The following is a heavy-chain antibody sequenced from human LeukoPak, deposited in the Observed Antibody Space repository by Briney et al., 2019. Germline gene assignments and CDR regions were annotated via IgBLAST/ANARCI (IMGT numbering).Heavy chain of an antibody. D-gene: IGHD2-2*01. J-gene: IGHJ4*02. V-gene: IGHV3-30-3*01. CDR2: ISFDGSKD. CDR1: TFTFSSYA. CDR3: ARVESTRAIDY. Sequence: PGGSLRLSCATSTFTFSSYAMHWVRQAPGKGLEWVAVISFDGSKDYFADSVKGRFTISRDNSKNTMYLHMNSLRLEDTAVYYCARVESTRAIDYWGQGTLVTVSS.